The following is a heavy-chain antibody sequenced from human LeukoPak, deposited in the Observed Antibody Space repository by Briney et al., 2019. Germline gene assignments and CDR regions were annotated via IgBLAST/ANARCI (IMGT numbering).Heavy chain of an antibody. D-gene: IGHD3-10*01. CDR2: IYTSGST. CDR1: GGSISSYY. J-gene: IGHJ4*02. Sequence: SVTLSLTCTVSGGSISSYYWSWIRQPPGKGLEWIGYIYTSGSTDYNPSLKSRVTISIDTSKNQFSLKLSSVTAADTAVYYCARDRITMVRGVYFDYWGQGTLVTVSS. V-gene: IGHV4-4*09. CDR3: ARDRITMVRGVYFDY.